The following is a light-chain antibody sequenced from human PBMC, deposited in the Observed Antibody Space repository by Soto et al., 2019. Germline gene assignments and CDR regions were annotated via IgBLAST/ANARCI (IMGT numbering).Light chain of an antibody. Sequence: IQMTQSPSSLSASVGDRVTIACRASQSISNYLNWYQQRPGKAPKLLIYAASSLQSGVPSRFSGSGSGTDFTLTISSLQPEDFVTYYCQQNYSTPITFGQGTRLEIK. V-gene: IGKV1-39*01. J-gene: IGKJ5*01. CDR3: QQNYSTPIT. CDR1: QSISNY. CDR2: AAS.